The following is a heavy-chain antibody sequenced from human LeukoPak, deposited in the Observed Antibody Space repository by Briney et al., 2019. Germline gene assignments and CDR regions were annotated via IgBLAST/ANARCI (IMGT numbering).Heavy chain of an antibody. Sequence: SSVKVSCKASGGTFSSYAISWVRQAPGQGLEWMGGIIPIFGTANYAQKFQGRVTITADECTSTAYMELRSLRSEDTAVYYCARTASSGWYYFDYWGQGTLVTVSS. CDR1: GGTFSSYA. CDR2: IIPIFGTA. J-gene: IGHJ4*02. CDR3: ARTASSGWYYFDY. V-gene: IGHV1-69*01. D-gene: IGHD6-19*01.